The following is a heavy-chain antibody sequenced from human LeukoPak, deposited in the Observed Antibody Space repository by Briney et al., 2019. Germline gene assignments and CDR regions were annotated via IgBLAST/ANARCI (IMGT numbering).Heavy chain of an antibody. D-gene: IGHD3-10*01. CDR1: GFSFGDYE. J-gene: IGHJ4*02. V-gene: IGHV3-48*03. CDR2: ISHIGSAI. CDR3: ARDHMSF. Sequence: GGSLRLSCEVSGFSFGDYEMNWVRQAPGKGLEWVSLISHIGSAINYADSVKGRFVISRDNAKNSLFLQMSSLRVEDTATYYCARDHMSFWGQGTLVTVSS.